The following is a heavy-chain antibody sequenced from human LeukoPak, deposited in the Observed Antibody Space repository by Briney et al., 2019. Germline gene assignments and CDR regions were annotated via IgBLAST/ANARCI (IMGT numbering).Heavy chain of an antibody. J-gene: IGHJ4*02. CDR1: GGSISSYY. CDR3: ARQSGYDLDYFDY. V-gene: IGHV4-59*01. CDR2: IYYGGST. Sequence: SETLSLTCTVSGGSISSYYWSWIRQPPGKGLERIGYIYYGGSTNYNPSLKSRVTISVDTSKNQFSLKLSSVTAADTAVYYCARQSGYDLDYFDYWGQGTLVTVSS. D-gene: IGHD5-12*01.